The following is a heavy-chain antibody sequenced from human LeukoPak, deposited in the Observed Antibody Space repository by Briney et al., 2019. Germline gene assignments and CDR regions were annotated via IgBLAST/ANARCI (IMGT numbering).Heavy chain of an antibody. J-gene: IGHJ6*03. CDR1: GFTVSDNA. V-gene: IGHV3-66*03. CDR3: ARSPYYYYMDV. CDR2: IYTTGGT. Sequence: GGSLRLSCTVSGFTVSDNAMSWVRQAPGKGLKWVSFIYTTGGTHNSDSVKGRFTISRDNSKNTLYLQMGSLRAEDMAVYYCARSPYYYYMDVWGKGTTVTVSS.